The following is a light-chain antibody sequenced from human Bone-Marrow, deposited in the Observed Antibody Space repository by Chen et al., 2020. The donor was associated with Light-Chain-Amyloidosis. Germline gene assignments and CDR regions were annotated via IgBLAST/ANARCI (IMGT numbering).Light chain of an antibody. CDR3: QVWDRSSDRPV. J-gene: IGLJ3*02. V-gene: IGLV3-21*02. CDR2: DDR. Sequence: SYVLTQPSSVSVAPGQPATIACGGNNIGSTSVHLYQPPPGQAPLLVVYDDRYRPSGIPGRLSGSNSGNTATLTISRVEAGDEADYYCQVWDRSSDRPVFGGGTKLTVL. CDR1: NIGSTS.